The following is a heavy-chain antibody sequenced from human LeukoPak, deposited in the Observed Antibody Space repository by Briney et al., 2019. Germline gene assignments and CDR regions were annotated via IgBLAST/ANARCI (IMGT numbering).Heavy chain of an antibody. J-gene: IGHJ5*02. D-gene: IGHD3-3*01. Sequence: GAAVKVSCKASGYTFISYDISWVRQAPGQGLEWMGWIGAYNGNTNYAQKLQGRVTMTTDTSTSTAYMELRSLRSDDTAVYYCARGLTVFGVVGGWFDPWGQGTLVTVSS. V-gene: IGHV1-18*01. CDR2: IGAYNGNT. CDR3: ARGLTVFGVVGGWFDP. CDR1: GYTFISYD.